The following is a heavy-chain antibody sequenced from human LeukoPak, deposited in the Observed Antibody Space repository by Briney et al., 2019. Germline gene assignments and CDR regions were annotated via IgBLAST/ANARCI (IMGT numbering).Heavy chain of an antibody. V-gene: IGHV3-15*01. CDR1: GFTFSNAW. Sequence: PGGSLRLSCAASGFTFSNAWMDWVRQAPGKGLEWVGRIKSKSDGGTTDYAAPVKGRFTISRDDSKNTLYLQMNSLKTEDTAMYYCTTRVLSAITIFGVLTMFDPWGQGTLVTVSS. D-gene: IGHD3-3*01. CDR2: IKSKSDGGTT. CDR3: TTRVLSAITIFGVLTMFDP. J-gene: IGHJ5*02.